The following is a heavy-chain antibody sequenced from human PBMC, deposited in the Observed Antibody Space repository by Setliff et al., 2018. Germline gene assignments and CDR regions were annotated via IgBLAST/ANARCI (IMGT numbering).Heavy chain of an antibody. V-gene: IGHV3-48*01. Sequence: GESLKISCAASGFTFSNYGMTWVRQAPGKGLEWISYISTSGSTIYYADSVKGRFTISRDKAHHSLFLQMNSLRAEDTAVYYCAKRGHYSSSDGLSFDFWGQGTQVTVS. D-gene: IGHD6-6*01. CDR3: AKRGHYSSSDGLSFDF. CDR2: ISTSGSTI. J-gene: IGHJ4*02. CDR1: GFTFSNYG.